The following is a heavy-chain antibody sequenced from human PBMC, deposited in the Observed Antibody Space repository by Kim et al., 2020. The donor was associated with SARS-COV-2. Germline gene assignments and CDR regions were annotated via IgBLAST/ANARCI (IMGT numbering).Heavy chain of an antibody. D-gene: IGHD3-16*02. V-gene: IGHV4-34*01. J-gene: IGHJ5*02. CDR3: ARGRMGYSLPPRFDP. Sequence: CIKSQVTISVDTSKNQFSLRLSSVTAADTAVYYCARGRMGYSLPPRFDPWGQGTLVTVSS.